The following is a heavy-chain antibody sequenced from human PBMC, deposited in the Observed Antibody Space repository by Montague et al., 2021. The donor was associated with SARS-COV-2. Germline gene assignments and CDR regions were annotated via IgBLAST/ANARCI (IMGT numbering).Heavy chain of an antibody. CDR1: GFTVSSNY. Sequence: SLRLSCAASGFTVSSNYMTWVRQAPGKGLGWVSLIYSSGSTFYADSVKGWFTISRDNSKNTLYLQMDSLRAEDTAVYYCAKGDTAMAPYNWFDPWGQGTLVTVSS. CDR3: AKGDTAMAPYNWFDP. J-gene: IGHJ5*02. CDR2: IYSSGST. V-gene: IGHV3-53*01. D-gene: IGHD5-18*01.